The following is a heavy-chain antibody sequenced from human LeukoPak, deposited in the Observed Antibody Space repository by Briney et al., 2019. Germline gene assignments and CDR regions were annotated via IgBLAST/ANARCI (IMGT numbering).Heavy chain of an antibody. Sequence: PGESLKISCKGSGYSFTSYWIGWVRQMPGKGLEWMGIIYPGDSDTRYSPSFQGQVTISADKSISTAYLQWSSLKASDIAMYYCARLSMVRGVIRWFDPWGQGTLVTVSS. V-gene: IGHV5-51*01. CDR1: GYSFTSYW. D-gene: IGHD3-10*01. J-gene: IGHJ5*02. CDR2: IYPGDSDT. CDR3: ARLSMVRGVIRWFDP.